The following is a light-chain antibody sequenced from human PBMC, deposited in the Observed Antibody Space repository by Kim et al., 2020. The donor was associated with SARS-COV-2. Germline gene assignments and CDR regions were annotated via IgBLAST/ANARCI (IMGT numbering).Light chain of an antibody. J-gene: IGKJ5*01. V-gene: IGKV3-15*01. CDR1: QNVNSN. CDR2: GAS. CDR3: EQYNNWPPIS. Sequence: SPGKRATRSCRASQNVNSNVGGDQKKAGQAPRLCIYGASTRATGIPARFSGSGFGTEFTLTVSSLQSEDFAVYYWEQYNNWPPISFGQGKRLEIK.